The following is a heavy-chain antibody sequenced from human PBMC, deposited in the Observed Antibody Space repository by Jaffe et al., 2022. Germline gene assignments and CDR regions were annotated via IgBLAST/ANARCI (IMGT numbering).Heavy chain of an antibody. CDR3: ARHPEIYGDYEGVAYAFDI. J-gene: IGHJ3*02. CDR2: IYPGDSDT. Sequence: EVQLVQSGAEVKKPGESLKISCKGSGYSFTSYWIGWVRQMPGKGLEWMGIIYPGDSDTRYSPSFQGQVTISADKSISTAYLQWSSLKASDTAMYYCARHPEIYGDYEGVAYAFDIWGQGTMVTVSS. CDR1: GYSFTSYW. V-gene: IGHV5-51*01. D-gene: IGHD4-17*01.